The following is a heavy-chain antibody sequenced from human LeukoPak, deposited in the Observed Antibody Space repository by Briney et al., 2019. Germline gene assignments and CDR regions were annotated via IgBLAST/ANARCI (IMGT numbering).Heavy chain of an antibody. J-gene: IGHJ4*02. V-gene: IGHV3-9*03. Sequence: GRSLRLSCAASGFTFDDYAMHWVRQAPGKGLEWVSGISWNSGSIGYADSVKGRFTISRDNAKNSLYLQMNSLRAEDVALYYCAKGASGYTWYYFDYWGQGTLVTVSS. CDR1: GFTFDDYA. CDR3: AKGASGYTWYYFDY. CDR2: ISWNSGSI. D-gene: IGHD3-3*01.